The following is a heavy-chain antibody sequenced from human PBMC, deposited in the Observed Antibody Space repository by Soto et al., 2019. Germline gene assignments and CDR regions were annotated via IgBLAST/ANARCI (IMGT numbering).Heavy chain of an antibody. Sequence: GGSLRLSCAASGFTFSSYAMHWVHQAPGKGPEWVAVISYDGSNKYYADSVKGRFTISRDNSKNTLYLQMNSLRAEDTAVYYCAREKTYPSGYFDYWGQGTLVTVSS. CDR3: AREKTYPSGYFDY. D-gene: IGHD2-2*01. J-gene: IGHJ4*02. CDR2: ISYDGSNK. V-gene: IGHV3-30-3*01. CDR1: GFTFSSYA.